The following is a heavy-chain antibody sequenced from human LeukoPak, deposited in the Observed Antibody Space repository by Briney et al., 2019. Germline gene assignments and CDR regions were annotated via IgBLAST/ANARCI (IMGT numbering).Heavy chain of an antibody. CDR1: GGSINSFY. Sequence: SETLSLTCSVSGGSINSFYWTWIRQPPGKGLEWIGYIYYSGSTNYNSSLKSRVTISVDTSKNHFSPKLTSLTAADTAVYYCARAHGSAYYIDAFDIWGQGTMVTVSS. J-gene: IGHJ3*02. D-gene: IGHD3-22*01. CDR3: ARAHGSAYYIDAFDI. V-gene: IGHV4-59*01. CDR2: IYYSGST.